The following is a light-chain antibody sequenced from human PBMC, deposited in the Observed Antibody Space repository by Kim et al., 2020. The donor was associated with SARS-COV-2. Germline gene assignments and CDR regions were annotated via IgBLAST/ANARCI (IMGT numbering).Light chain of an antibody. CDR1: SSDVGGYNY. CDR3: TSYAGSHNLV. V-gene: IGLV2-8*01. Sequence: GQSVTISCTGTSSDVGGYNYVSWYQQHPGKAPKLMIYEVTKRPSGVPDRFSGSKSGNTASLTVSGLQAEDEDDYYCTSYAGSHNLVFGGGTQLTVL. CDR2: EVT. J-gene: IGLJ2*01.